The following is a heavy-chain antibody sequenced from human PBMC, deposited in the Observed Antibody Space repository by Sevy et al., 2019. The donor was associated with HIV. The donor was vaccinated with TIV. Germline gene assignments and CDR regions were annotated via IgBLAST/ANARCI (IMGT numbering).Heavy chain of an antibody. CDR3: ARDLPYCSGGSCATDPFDY. J-gene: IGHJ4*02. Sequence: GGSLRLSCAASGFTFSSYWMSWVRQAPGKGLEWVANIKQDGSEKYYVDSVKGRFTISRDNAKNSLYLQMNSLIAEDTAVYYCARDLPYCSGGSCATDPFDYWGQGTLVTVSS. CDR1: GFTFSSYW. V-gene: IGHV3-7*03. CDR2: IKQDGSEK. D-gene: IGHD2-15*01.